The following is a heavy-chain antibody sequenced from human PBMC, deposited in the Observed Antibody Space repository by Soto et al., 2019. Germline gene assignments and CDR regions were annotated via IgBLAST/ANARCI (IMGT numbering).Heavy chain of an antibody. CDR3: ARDVELQSFDY. D-gene: IGHD1-26*01. Sequence: GGSLRLSCEASGLIFNSYSMHWVRQAPGKGLVWVSRISDNGRRTNYADSVKGRFTMSRDNAQNTVYLQMNSLRAEDTAVYYCARDVELQSFDYWGQGILVTVSS. J-gene: IGHJ4*02. CDR1: GLIFNSYS. CDR2: ISDNGRRT. V-gene: IGHV3-74*01.